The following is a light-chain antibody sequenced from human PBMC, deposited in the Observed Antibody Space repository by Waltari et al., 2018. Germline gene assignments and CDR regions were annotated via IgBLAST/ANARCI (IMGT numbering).Light chain of an antibody. V-gene: IGLV2-23*02. J-gene: IGLJ2*01. CDR3: CSYAGSSAPVV. CDR1: SSDVGSYNL. Sequence: QSALTQPASASGSPGQSITTSCTGPSSDVGSYNLVSWYQQPPGKAPKLLIYEVRKRPSGVSNRFSGSKSGNTASLTISGLQAEDEADYYCCSYAGSSAPVVFGGGTKLTVL. CDR2: EVR.